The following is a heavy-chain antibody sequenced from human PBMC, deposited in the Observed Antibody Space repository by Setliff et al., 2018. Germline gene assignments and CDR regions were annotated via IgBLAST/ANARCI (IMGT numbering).Heavy chain of an antibody. J-gene: IGHJ5*01. CDR1: GGTFSSSG. D-gene: IGHD3-16*01. CDR2: FIPILGAT. Sequence: SVKVSCKSSGGTFSSSGITWVRQAPGQGLQWLGRFIPILGATNYAQNFQGRVTITADESTSTGYMELRSLRSDDTAVYYCARELRSPYWHLDSWGQGTQVTVSS. V-gene: IGHV1-69*13. CDR3: ARELRSPYWHLDS.